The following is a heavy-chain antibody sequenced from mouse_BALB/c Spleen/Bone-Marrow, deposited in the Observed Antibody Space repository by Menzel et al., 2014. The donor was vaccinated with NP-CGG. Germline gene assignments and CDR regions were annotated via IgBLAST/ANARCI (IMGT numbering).Heavy chain of an antibody. Sequence: VQLQQSGPELVKPGASVRISCKAAGYTFTSYYIHWVKQRPGQGLQWIGWIYPGNVNTKYNEKFKGKATLTADKSSSTAHIQLRSLSSEDSSVYFCAREANWNFDYWGPGTPLTVSP. CDR3: AREANWNFDY. J-gene: IGHJ2*01. CDR2: IYPGNVNT. CDR1: GYTFTSYY. V-gene: IGHV1S56*01. D-gene: IGHD4-1*01.